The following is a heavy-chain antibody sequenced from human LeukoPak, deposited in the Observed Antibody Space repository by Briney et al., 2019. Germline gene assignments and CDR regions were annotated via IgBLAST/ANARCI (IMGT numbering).Heavy chain of an antibody. CDR1: GESFSGYY. J-gene: IGHJ6*02. CDR3: ARGPIRGYYYYYGMDV. Sequence: PSETLSLTCAVYGESFSGYYWSWIRQPPGKGLEWIGEINHSGSTNYNPSLKSRVTISVDTSKNQFSLKLSSVTAADTAVYYCARGPIRGYYYYYGMDVWGQGATVTVSS. D-gene: IGHD3-10*01. CDR2: INHSGST. V-gene: IGHV4-34*01.